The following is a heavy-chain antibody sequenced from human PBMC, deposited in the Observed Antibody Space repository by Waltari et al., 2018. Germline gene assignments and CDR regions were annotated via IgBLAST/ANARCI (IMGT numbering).Heavy chain of an antibody. CDR2: IDPNTGGT. CDR3: ARDLYDSRVPGDYFDY. Sequence: QVHLVQSGAEVRKPGASVKVSCKGSGYTFTGYYIQWLRQAPGQGLEWMGWIDPNTGGTKLAQKFQGRVTMNRDTSINTVYMELSSLGSDDTAVYYCARDLYDSRVPGDYFDYWGQGTLVTVSS. D-gene: IGHD3-16*01. CDR1: GYTFTGYY. J-gene: IGHJ4*02. V-gene: IGHV1-2*02.